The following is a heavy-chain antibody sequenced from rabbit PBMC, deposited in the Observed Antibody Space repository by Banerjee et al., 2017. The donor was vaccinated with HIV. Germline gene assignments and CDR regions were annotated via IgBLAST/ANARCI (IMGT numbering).Heavy chain of an antibody. CDR3: ARSGVGGVVYTTTRLDL. D-gene: IGHD7-1*01. Sequence: QEQLEESGGDLVKPGASLTLTCKASGFSFSSDYDMCWVRQAPGKGLELIACIHTSTGSTWYASWVNGRLTISRSTSLNTVDLKMTSLTAADTATYFCARSGVGGVVYTTTRLDLWGPGTLVTVS. CDR2: IHTSTGST. CDR1: GFSFSSDYD. J-gene: IGHJ3*01. V-gene: IGHV1S43*01.